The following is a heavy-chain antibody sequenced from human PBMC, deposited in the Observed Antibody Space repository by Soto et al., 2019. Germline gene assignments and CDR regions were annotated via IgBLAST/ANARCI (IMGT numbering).Heavy chain of an antibody. CDR2: INPTSGGT. Sequence: ASVKVSCKTFGYTFAAYYIHWIRQAPGQGLEWMGWINPTSGGTVYAQNFQDRVTMTRDRSISTAYMELRRLNSDDTAVYYCARDPDYGDYWGYFFDSWGQGTPVTVSS. CDR1: GYTFAAYY. D-gene: IGHD4-17*01. J-gene: IGHJ4*02. V-gene: IGHV1-2*02. CDR3: ARDPDYGDYWGYFFDS.